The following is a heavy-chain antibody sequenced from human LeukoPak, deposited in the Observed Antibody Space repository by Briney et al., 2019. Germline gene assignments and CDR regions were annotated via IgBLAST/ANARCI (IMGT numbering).Heavy chain of an antibody. CDR3: ARDPDKIAAAGTRRYFQH. CDR2: IRISGSTI. J-gene: IGHJ1*01. CDR1: GFTFSDYY. D-gene: IGHD6-13*01. Sequence: GGSLRLSCAASGFTFSDYYMSWLRQATGKGLEWVSYIRISGSTIYYADSVKGRFTISRDNAKNSLYLQMNSLRAEDTAVYYCARDPDKIAAAGTRRYFQHWGQGTLVTVSS. V-gene: IGHV3-11*01.